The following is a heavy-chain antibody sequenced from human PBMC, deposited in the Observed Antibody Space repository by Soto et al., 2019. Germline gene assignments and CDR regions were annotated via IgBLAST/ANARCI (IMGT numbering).Heavy chain of an antibody. CDR3: ARDLGSGSEPLNWFDP. CDR1: GGSISNYY. CDR2: VYYSGST. Sequence: ASETLSLTCTVSGGSISNYYWSWIRQPPGKGLEWIGYVYYSGSTNYNPSLKSRVTISVDTSKNQFSLKLSSVTAADTAVYYCARDLGSGSEPLNWFDPWGQGTLVTVSS. J-gene: IGHJ5*02. D-gene: IGHD3-10*01. V-gene: IGHV4-59*01.